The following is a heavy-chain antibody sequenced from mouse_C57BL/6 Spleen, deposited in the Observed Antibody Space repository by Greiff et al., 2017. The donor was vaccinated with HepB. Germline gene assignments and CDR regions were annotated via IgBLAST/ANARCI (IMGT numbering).Heavy chain of an antibody. J-gene: IGHJ4*01. V-gene: IGHV2-2*01. CDR2: IWSGGST. D-gene: IGHD3-2*02. CDR1: GFSLTSYG. Sequence: VHLVESGPGLVQPSQSLSITCTVSGFSLTSYGVHWVRQSPGQGLEWLGVIWSGGSTDYNAAFISRLSISKDNSKNQGFFKMNSLQADDTAIYYWARNKRTAQAKAYAMDYWGQGTSVTVSS. CDR3: ARNKRTAQAKAYAMDY.